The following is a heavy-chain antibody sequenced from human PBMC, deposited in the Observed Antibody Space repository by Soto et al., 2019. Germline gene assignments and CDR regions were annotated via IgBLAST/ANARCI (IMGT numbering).Heavy chain of an antibody. CDR2: ISYDGSNK. CDR3: AKPSFRGVIGPQVYNWFDP. Sequence: HPGGSLRLSCAASGFTFSSYGMHWVRQAPGKGLEWVAVISYDGSNKYYADSVKGRFTISRDNSKNTLYLQMNSLRAEDTAVYYCAKPSFRGVIGPQVYNWFDPWGQGTLVTVSS. J-gene: IGHJ5*02. CDR1: GFTFSSYG. V-gene: IGHV3-30*18. D-gene: IGHD3-10*01.